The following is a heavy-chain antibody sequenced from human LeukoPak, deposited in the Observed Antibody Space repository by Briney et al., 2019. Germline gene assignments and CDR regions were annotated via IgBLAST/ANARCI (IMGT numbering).Heavy chain of an antibody. D-gene: IGHD3-3*01. CDR3: AREFSSKLEWLAYVTGDDAFDV. Sequence: ASVKVSCKAFGYSFTGYHLHWVRQAPRQGLEWMGWVNPKTGGTNYALKFQGRVTMTRDTSINTVNMELSRLTSEDTAVYYCAREFSSKLEWLAYVTGDDAFDVWGQGTMITVS. CDR2: VNPKTGGT. V-gene: IGHV1-2*02. CDR1: GYSFTGYH. J-gene: IGHJ3*01.